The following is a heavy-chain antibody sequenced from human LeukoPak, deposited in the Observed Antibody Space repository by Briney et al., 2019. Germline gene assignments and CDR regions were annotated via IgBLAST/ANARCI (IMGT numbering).Heavy chain of an antibody. V-gene: IGHV3-21*01. D-gene: IGHD3-22*01. CDR2: ISSSSSYI. J-gene: IGHJ4*02. CDR3: AKNPDYYDSSGYLDY. CDR1: GFTFSSYS. Sequence: PGGSLRLSCAASGFTFSSYSMNWARQAPGKGLEWVSSISSSSSYIYYADSVKGRFTISRDNSKNTLYLQMNSLRAEDTAVYYCAKNPDYYDSSGYLDYWGQGTLVTVSS.